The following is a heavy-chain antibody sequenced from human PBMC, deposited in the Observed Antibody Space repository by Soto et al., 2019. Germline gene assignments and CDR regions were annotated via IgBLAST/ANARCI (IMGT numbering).Heavy chain of an antibody. D-gene: IGHD3-9*01. CDR3: AKEEGVWGYDILTGYYHLSPVDY. J-gene: IGHJ4*02. V-gene: IGHV3-30*02. CDR1: GFSFSGFG. Sequence: GGSLRLSCAASGFSFSGFGMHWVRQAPGKGLEWVAGIQYDGSKRYYVDSVKGRFTISRDDSKSTLFLQMNSLRAEDTAVYYCAKEEGVWGYDILTGYYHLSPVDYWGQGTLVTVSS. CDR2: IQYDGSKR.